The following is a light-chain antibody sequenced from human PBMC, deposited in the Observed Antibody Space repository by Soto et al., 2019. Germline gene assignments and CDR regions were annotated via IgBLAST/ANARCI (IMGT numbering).Light chain of an antibody. V-gene: IGKV1-5*01. CDR1: QSVSGW. CDR2: AAS. J-gene: IGKJ1*01. CDR3: QHYNSYSEA. Sequence: DIQMTQSPSTLSASVGDTVTATCRASQSVSGWLAWYQQKPGKAPKLLIYAASTLQSGVPSRFSGSGSGTEFTLTISSLQPDDFATYYCQHYNSYSEAFGQGTKVDI.